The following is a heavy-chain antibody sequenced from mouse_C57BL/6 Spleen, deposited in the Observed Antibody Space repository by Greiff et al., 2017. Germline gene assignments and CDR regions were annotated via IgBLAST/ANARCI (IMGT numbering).Heavy chain of an antibody. CDR2: ISSGSSTI. V-gene: IGHV5-17*01. J-gene: IGHJ2*01. Sequence: EVQLVESGGGLVKPGGSLKLSCAASGFTFSDYGMHWVRQAPEKGLEWVAYISSGSSTIYYTDTVKGRFTISRDNAKNTLFLQMTSLRSEDTAMYYCARDYYGSSLYFDYWGQGTTLTVSS. CDR1: GFTFSDYG. D-gene: IGHD1-1*01. CDR3: ARDYYGSSLYFDY.